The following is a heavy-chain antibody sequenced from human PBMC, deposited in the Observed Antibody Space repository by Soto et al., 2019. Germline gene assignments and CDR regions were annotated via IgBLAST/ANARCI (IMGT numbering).Heavy chain of an antibody. CDR2: ISYDGSNK. D-gene: IGHD3-22*01. J-gene: IGHJ1*01. Sequence: GGSLRLSCAASGFTFSSYGMHWVRQAPGKGLEWVAVISYDGSNKYYADSVKGRFTISRDNSKNTLYLQLNSMRAEDKAVYYCAKVVYYDSSGYYYAEYFPHWGQGTLVTVPS. CDR3: AKVVYYDSSGYYYAEYFPH. CDR1: GFTFSSYG. V-gene: IGHV3-30*18.